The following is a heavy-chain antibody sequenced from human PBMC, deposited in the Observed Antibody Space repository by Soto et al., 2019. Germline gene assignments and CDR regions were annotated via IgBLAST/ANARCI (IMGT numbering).Heavy chain of an antibody. V-gene: IGHV4-34*01. CDR3: ARGEGGYSYGLFDY. CDR1: GGSFSGYY. Sequence: LSLTCAVYGGSFSGYYWSWIRQPPGKGLEWIGEINHSGSTNYNPSLKSRVTISVDTPKNQFSLKLSSVTAADTAVYYCARGEGGYSYGLFDYWGQGTLVTVSS. CDR2: INHSGST. J-gene: IGHJ4*02. D-gene: IGHD5-18*01.